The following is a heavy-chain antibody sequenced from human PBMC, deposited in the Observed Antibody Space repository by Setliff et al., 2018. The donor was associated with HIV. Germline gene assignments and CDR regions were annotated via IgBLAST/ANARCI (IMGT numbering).Heavy chain of an antibody. CDR2: IYHSGST. CDR3: VRLDVDIAMAPDY. CDR1: GYSISSGYY. V-gene: IGHV4-38-2*01. Sequence: SETLSLTCAVSGYSISSGYYWGWIRQPPGKGLEWRGSIYHSGSTYYTPSLNSRVTISVDTSKNQFSLTLSSVTAADTAVYYCVRLDVDIAMAPDYWGQGMLVSVSS. J-gene: IGHJ4*02. D-gene: IGHD5-18*01.